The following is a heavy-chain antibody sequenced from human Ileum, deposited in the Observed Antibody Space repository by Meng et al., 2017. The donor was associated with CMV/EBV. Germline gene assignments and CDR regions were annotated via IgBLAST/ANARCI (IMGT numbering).Heavy chain of an antibody. Sequence: SGFPFSAYGMNWVRQAPAKRLEWLSSISTSRHYIYYADSGKGRFTISRDNAEHSLSLQMNSLRGEDTAVYYCARGRGDAYKFYFDCWGQGALVTVSS. CDR1: GFPFSAYG. CDR3: ARGRGDAYKFYFDC. V-gene: IGHV3-21*01. J-gene: IGHJ4*02. CDR2: ISTSRHYI. D-gene: IGHD5-24*01.